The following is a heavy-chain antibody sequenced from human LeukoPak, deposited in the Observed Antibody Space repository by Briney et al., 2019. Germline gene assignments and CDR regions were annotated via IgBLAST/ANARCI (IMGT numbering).Heavy chain of an antibody. D-gene: IGHD3-3*01. J-gene: IGHJ4*02. CDR1: GFTFSSYA. V-gene: IGHV3-30-3*02. CDR3: AKTPILGVIATSYDY. Sequence: GRSLRLSCAASGFTFSSYAMHWVRQAPGKGLEWVAVISYDGSNKYYADSAKGRFTISRDNSKNTLYLQMNSLRAEDTAVYYCAKTPILGVIATSYDYWGQGTLVTVSS. CDR2: ISYDGSNK.